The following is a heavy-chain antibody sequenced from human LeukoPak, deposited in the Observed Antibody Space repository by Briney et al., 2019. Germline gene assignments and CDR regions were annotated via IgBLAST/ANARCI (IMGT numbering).Heavy chain of an antibody. V-gene: IGHV4-59*01. CDR3: ARVPIVVVPDAFDI. Sequence: SETLSLTCTVSGGSISSYYWSWIRQPPGKGLEWIGYIYYSGSTNYNPSLKSRVTISVDTSKSQFSLKLSSVTAADTAVYYCARVPIVVVPDAFDIWGQGTMVTVSS. CDR1: GGSISSYY. J-gene: IGHJ3*02. CDR2: IYYSGST. D-gene: IGHD3-22*01.